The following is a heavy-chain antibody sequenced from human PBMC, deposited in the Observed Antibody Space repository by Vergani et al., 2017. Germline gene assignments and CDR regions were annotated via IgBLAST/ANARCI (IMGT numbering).Heavy chain of an antibody. CDR3: ARDLRLLYNRFDP. J-gene: IGHJ5*02. Sequence: QVQLVESGGGVVQPGRSLRLSCAASGFTFNQYGMHWVRQAPGKGLEWVAVTWYDGNNKQYADPVKDRLTISRDNSKSTMYLQMNSLRDEDTGVYYCARDLRLLYNRFDPWGQGTLVTVSS. CDR2: TWYDGNNK. D-gene: IGHD1-14*01. V-gene: IGHV3-33*01. CDR1: GFTFNQYG.